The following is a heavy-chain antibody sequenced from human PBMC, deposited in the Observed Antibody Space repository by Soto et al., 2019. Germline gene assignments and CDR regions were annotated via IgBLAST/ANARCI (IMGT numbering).Heavy chain of an antibody. Sequence: QVLLVDSGGGVVQPGRSPRLSCAASGFTFSSYGMHWVRQAPGKGLEWVAVIWYDGSNKYYADSVKGRFTISRDNSKNTLYLQMSNLRGEDTAVYYCAKQGAGYNYGQEEAFDIWGQGTMVTVSS. J-gene: IGHJ3*02. D-gene: IGHD5-18*01. CDR1: GFTFSSYG. CDR3: AKQGAGYNYGQEEAFDI. V-gene: IGHV3-33*06. CDR2: IWYDGSNK.